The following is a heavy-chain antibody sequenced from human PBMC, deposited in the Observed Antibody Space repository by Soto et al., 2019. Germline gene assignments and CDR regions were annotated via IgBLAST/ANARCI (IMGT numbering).Heavy chain of an antibody. CDR2: ISDSGGST. V-gene: IGHV3-23*01. CDR1: GFTFSRDA. J-gene: IGHJ4*02. D-gene: IGHD6-13*01. Sequence: EVQLLESGGGLVQPGGSLRLSCAASGFTFSRDAMTWVRQAPGKGLEWVSSISDSGGSTDYAGSVKGRFTISRDNYKNTLYLQINILRAEDTAVSDCGNRHCSSWYIDYWGQGALVTVSS. CDR3: GNRHCSSWYIDY.